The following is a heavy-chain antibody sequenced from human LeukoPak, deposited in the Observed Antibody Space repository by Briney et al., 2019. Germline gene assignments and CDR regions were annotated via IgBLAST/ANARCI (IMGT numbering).Heavy chain of an antibody. CDR2: ISGSGVTT. CDR1: GFTFSIYG. Sequence: GSQTVSCAASGFTFSIYGMSWVRQSPGKGLEWVSVISGSGVTTYYADSVKGRFTISRDNSKNTLYLQLNSLTAEDTALYYCAKEDHRGAFDYWGQGNLDPVSS. D-gene: IGHD1-14*01. V-gene: IGHV3-23*01. J-gene: IGHJ4*02. CDR3: AKEDHRGAFDY.